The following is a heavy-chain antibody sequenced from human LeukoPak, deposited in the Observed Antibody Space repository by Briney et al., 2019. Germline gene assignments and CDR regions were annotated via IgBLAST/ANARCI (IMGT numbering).Heavy chain of an antibody. D-gene: IGHD3-22*01. J-gene: IGHJ2*01. Sequence: KPSETLSLTCTVSGGSISSSSYYWGSIRQPPGKGLEWIGYIYYSGSTNYNPSLKSRVTISVDTSKNQFSLKLSSVTAADTAVYYCARYYYDSSGRHWYFDLWGRGTLVTVSS. V-gene: IGHV4-61*05. CDR1: GGSISSSSYY. CDR3: ARYYYDSSGRHWYFDL. CDR2: IYYSGST.